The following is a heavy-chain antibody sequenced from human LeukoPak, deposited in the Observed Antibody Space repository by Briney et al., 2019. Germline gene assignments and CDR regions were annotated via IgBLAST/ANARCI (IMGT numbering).Heavy chain of an antibody. V-gene: IGHV3-21*01. CDR3: ARGEYYYDSSGYPDHSDY. D-gene: IGHD3-22*01. CDR1: GFTFSSYS. Sequence: PGGSLRLSCAASGFTFSSYSMNWVRQAPGKGLEWVSSISSSSSYIYYADSVKGRFTISRDNAKNSLYLQMNSLRAEDTAVYYCARGEYYYDSSGYPDHSDYWGQGTLVTVSS. J-gene: IGHJ4*02. CDR2: ISSSSSYI.